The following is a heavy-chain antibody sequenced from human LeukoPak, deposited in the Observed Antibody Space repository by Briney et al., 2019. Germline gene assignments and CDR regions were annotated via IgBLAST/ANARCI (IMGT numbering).Heavy chain of an antibody. J-gene: IGHJ5*02. CDR3: ARDANGFDP. CDR2: IYYSGST. V-gene: IGHV4-61*01. Sequence: SETLSLTCTVSGGSVSSGSYYWSWIRQPPGTGLEWIGYIYYSGSTNYNPSLKSRVTISVDTSKNQFSLKLSSVTAADTAVYYCARDANGFDPWGQGTLVTVSS. D-gene: IGHD2-8*01. CDR1: GGSVSSGSYY.